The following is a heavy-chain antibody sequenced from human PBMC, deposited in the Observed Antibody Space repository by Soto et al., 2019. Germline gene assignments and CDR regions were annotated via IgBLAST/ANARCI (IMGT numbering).Heavy chain of an antibody. Sequence: GGVLRLSCAASGFTFSSYDMHWVRQATGKGLEWVSAIGTAGDTYYPGSVKGRFTITRENAKNSLYLQMNSLRAEDTAVYYCARGGSDSSGYGLIDYWDQGTLVTVSS. J-gene: IGHJ4*02. D-gene: IGHD3-22*01. CDR1: GFTFSSYD. CDR3: ARGGSDSSGYGLIDY. V-gene: IGHV3-13*01. CDR2: IGTAGDT.